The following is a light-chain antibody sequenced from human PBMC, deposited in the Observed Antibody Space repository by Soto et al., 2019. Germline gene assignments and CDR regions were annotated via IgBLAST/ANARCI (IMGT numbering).Light chain of an antibody. CDR1: QSVASNY. CDR3: HQYDYLPLT. V-gene: IGKV3-20*01. Sequence: EIVLTQSPGTLSLSPGERATLSCRASQSVASNYLGWYQQKPGQAPRVLIFDASIRATGIPDRFSASGSGSDFTLTISRLEPDDFAVYYCHQYDYLPLTVGGGTKVDSK. J-gene: IGKJ4*01. CDR2: DAS.